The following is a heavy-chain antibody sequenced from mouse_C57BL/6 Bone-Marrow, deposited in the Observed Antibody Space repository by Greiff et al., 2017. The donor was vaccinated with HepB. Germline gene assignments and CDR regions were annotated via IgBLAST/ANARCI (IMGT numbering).Heavy chain of an antibody. J-gene: IGHJ1*03. CDR1: GYAFSSSW. CDR2: IYPGDGDT. CDR3: ARGGSWYFDV. Sequence: VQGVESGPELVKPGASVKISCKASGYAFSSSWMNWVKQRPGKGLEWIGRIYPGDGDTNYNGKFKGKATLTADKSSSTAYMQLSSLTSEDSAVYFCARGGSWYFDVWGTGTTVTVSS. V-gene: IGHV1-82*01.